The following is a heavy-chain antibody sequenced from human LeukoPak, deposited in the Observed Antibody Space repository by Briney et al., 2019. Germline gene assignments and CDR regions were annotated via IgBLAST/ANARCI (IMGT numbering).Heavy chain of an antibody. CDR3: ARPYCGGDCDFDY. CDR2: INPNSGGT. CDR1: GYTFTGYY. Sequence: ASVKVSCKASGYTFTGYYMHWVRQAPGQGLEWMGRINPNSGGTNYAQKFQGRVTMTRDTSSSTAYMELGRLRSDDTAVYYCARPYCGGDCDFDYWGQGTLVTVSS. D-gene: IGHD2-21*02. V-gene: IGHV1-2*06. J-gene: IGHJ4*02.